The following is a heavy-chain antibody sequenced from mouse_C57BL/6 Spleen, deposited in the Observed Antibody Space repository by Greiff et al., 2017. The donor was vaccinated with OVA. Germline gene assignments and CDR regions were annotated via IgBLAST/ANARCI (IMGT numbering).Heavy chain of an antibody. CDR3: ASGITTVVALDAMDY. Sequence: EVKLHQSGPELVKPGASVKMSCKASGYTFTDYNMHWVKQSHGKSLEWIGYINPNNGGTSYNQKFKGKATLTVNKSSSTAYMELRSLTSEDSAVYYCASGITTVVALDAMDYWGQGTSVTVSS. D-gene: IGHD1-1*01. V-gene: IGHV1-22*01. CDR1: GYTFTDYN. J-gene: IGHJ4*01. CDR2: INPNNGGT.